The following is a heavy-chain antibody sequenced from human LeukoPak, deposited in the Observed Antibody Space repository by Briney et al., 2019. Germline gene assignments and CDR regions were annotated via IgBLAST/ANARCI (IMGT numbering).Heavy chain of an antibody. V-gene: IGHV3-23*01. J-gene: IGHJ4*02. CDR1: GFTFSSYA. CDR3: AKDRADIVVVPAALLHN. CDR2: ISGSGGST. D-gene: IGHD2-2*01. Sequence: GESLKISCAASGFTFSSYAMSWVRQAPGKGLEWVSAISGSGGSTYYADSVKGRFTISRGNSKNTLYLQMNSLRAEDTAVYYCAKDRADIVVVPAALLHNWGQGTLVTVSS.